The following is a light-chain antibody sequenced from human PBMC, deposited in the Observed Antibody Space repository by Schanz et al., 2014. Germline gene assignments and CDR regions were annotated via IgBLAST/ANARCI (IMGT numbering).Light chain of an antibody. CDR2: GTS. V-gene: IGKV3D-15*01. CDR3: QQYNNWLPWT. J-gene: IGKJ1*01. Sequence: EVVMTQSPATLSVSPGERVTLSCRASQSIGTNLAWYQQKLGQAPRLLIYGTSNRASGIPERFSGSGSGRDFTLTISRLEPEDFAVYYCQQYNNWLPWTFGQGTKVEIK. CDR1: QSIGTN.